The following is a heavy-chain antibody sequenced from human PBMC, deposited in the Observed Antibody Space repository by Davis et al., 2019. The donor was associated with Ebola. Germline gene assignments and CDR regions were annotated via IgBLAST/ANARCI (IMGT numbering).Heavy chain of an antibody. D-gene: IGHD6-6*01. CDR1: GGSFSSRAYY. Sequence: PGGSLRLSCTVSGGSFSSRAYYWGWIRQPPGQGLEWIGSIFYSGDTYYTPSLKSRVTFSIDTSKNQFSLRLSSVTAADTAVYYCARPTVAARALEDWGQGTLVTVSS. CDR2: IFYSGDT. CDR3: ARPTVAARALED. J-gene: IGHJ4*02. V-gene: IGHV4-39*01.